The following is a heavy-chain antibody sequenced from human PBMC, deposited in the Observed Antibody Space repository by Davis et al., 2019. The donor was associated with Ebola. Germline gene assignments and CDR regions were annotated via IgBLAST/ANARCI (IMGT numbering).Heavy chain of an antibody. J-gene: IGHJ6*02. D-gene: IGHD6-19*01. CDR1: GFTFGDYA. Sequence: GGSLRLSCTASGFTFGDYAMSWFRQAPGKGLEWVGFIRSKAYGGTTEYAASVKGRFTISRDDSKSIAYLQMNSLKTEDTAVYYCTRDSEGGSSGWYAWYYGMDVWGQGTTVTVSS. CDR2: IRSKAYGGTT. CDR3: TRDSEGGSSGWYAWYYGMDV. V-gene: IGHV3-49*03.